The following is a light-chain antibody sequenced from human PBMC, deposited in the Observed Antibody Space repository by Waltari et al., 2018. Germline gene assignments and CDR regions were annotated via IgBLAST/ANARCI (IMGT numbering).Light chain of an antibody. V-gene: IGKV1-12*02. CDR2: GAA. CDR1: QGISSR. CDR3: HLANSFPYT. Sequence: DIQMTQSPSSVSASIGDRVTIPCRASQGISSRLAWYQQKPGKAPKLLIYGAATLQSGVPSRFIGGGSWTDFTLTISSLQPEDFATYYCHLANSFPYTFGQGTRLDIK. J-gene: IGKJ5*01.